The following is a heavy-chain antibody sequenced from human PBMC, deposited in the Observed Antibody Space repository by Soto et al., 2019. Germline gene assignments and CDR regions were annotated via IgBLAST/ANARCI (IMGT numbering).Heavy chain of an antibody. CDR2: IHWDDDK. CDR1: GFSLSSSGVG. J-gene: IGHJ4*02. V-gene: IGHV2-5*02. D-gene: IGHD7-27*01. Sequence: QITLKESGPTLVKSTQTLTLTCTFSGFSLSSSGVGVGWIRQPPGKALEWPALIHWDDDKHYSPSLKTRLAITKDTSKNQVVLIMTNMDPVDTATYYCAHSLWVFDYWGQGTLVTVSS. CDR3: AHSLWVFDY.